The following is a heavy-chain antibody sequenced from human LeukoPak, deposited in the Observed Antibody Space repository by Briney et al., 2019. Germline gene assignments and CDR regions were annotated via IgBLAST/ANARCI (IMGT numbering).Heavy chain of an antibody. D-gene: IGHD6-19*01. J-gene: IGHJ3*02. V-gene: IGHV1-18*03. CDR2: ISAYNGNT. CDR1: GYTFTSYG. Sequence: ASVKVSCKASGYTFTSYGISWVRQAPGQGLEWMGWISAYNGNTNYAQKLQGRVTMTTDTSTSTAYMELRSLRSDDMAVYYCASHLAVAGNAFDIWGQGTMVTVSS. CDR3: ASHLAVAGNAFDI.